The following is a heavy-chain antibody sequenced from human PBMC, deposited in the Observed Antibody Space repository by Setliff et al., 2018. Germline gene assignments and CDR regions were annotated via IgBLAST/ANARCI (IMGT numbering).Heavy chain of an antibody. CDR3: AREGVDSRSSTDYRYYMDV. J-gene: IGHJ6*03. CDR1: GGTFKNYG. CDR2: IIPIFGTT. Sequence: SVKVSCKSSGGTFKNYGISWVRQAPGQGLEWMGGIIPIFGTTNYAQKFQGRATIITDESTSTAYMELSSLRSEDTAVYYCAREGVDSRSSTDYRYYMDVWGKGTTVTVSS. D-gene: IGHD6-6*01. V-gene: IGHV1-69*05.